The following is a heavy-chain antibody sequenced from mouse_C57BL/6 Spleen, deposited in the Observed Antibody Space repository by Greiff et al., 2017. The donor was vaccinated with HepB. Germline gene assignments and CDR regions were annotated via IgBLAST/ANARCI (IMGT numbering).Heavy chain of an antibody. CDR1: GFTFSSYA. CDR3: TRDGGGNYYARDY. Sequence: EVKVEESGEGLVKPGGSLKLSCAASGFTFSSYAMSWVRQTPEKRLEWVAYISSGGDYIYYADTVKGRFTISRDNARNTLYLQMSSLKSEDTAMYYCTRDGGGNYYARDYWGQGTSVTVSS. D-gene: IGHD2-1*01. J-gene: IGHJ4*01. V-gene: IGHV5-9-1*02. CDR2: ISSGGDYI.